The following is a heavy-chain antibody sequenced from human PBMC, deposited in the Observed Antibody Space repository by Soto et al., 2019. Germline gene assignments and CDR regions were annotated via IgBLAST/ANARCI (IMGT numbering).Heavy chain of an antibody. CDR1: GFTFRNAS. V-gene: IGHV3-15*01. D-gene: IGHD2-21*02. Sequence: GGSLRLSCAASGFTFRNASMIWVRQAPGKGLEWLGRIKSKTDGETTDYAIPVKGRFTIARDGTRNTLFLQMNSLKSEDTALYYCTTVRNKNCGYCVGYSVDWGQETKVAVS. CDR3: TTVRNKNCGYCVGYSVD. J-gene: IGHJ4*02. CDR2: IKSKTDGETT.